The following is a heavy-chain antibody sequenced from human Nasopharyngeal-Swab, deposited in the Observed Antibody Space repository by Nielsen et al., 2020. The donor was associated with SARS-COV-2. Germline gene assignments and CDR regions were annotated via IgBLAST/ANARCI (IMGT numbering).Heavy chain of an antibody. J-gene: IGHJ6*02. D-gene: IGHD6-13*01. CDR3: ARTIAAAGPYGMDV. CDR2: ISSSSSYI. V-gene: IGHV3-21*01. CDR1: GFTFSSYS. Sequence: GESLKISCAASGFTFSSYSMNWVRQAPGKGLEWVSSISSSSSYIYYADSVKGRFTISRDNAKNSLYLQMNSLRAEDTAVYYCARTIAAAGPYGMDVWGQGITVTVSS.